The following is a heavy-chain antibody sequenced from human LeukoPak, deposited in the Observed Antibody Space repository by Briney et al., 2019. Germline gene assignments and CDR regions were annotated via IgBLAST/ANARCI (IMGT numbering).Heavy chain of an antibody. J-gene: IGHJ4*02. V-gene: IGHV1-69*05. Sequence: SVKVSCKASGGTFSSYAISWVRQAPGQGLEWMGGIIPIFGTANYAQKFQGRVTITTDESTSTAYMELSSLRSEDTAVYYCARRGPLDDLRGYSYGYLNHFDYWGQGTLVTVSS. CDR1: GGTFSSYA. CDR2: IIPIFGTA. D-gene: IGHD5-18*01. CDR3: ARRGPLDDLRGYSYGYLNHFDY.